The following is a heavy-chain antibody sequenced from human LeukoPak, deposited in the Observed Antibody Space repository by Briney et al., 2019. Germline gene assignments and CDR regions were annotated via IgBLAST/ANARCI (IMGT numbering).Heavy chain of an antibody. V-gene: IGHV3-23*01. J-gene: IGHJ4*02. Sequence: PGGSLRLSCAASGFTFSSYALSWDRQAPGKGLEWVSAISSGGGTTYYADSVKGRFTSFRDNSKTTLYLQMNTLRAEDTAVYYCARAAVDTTYFEYWGQGTLVTVSS. CDR2: ISSGGGTT. CDR1: GFTFSSYA. CDR3: ARAAVDTTYFEY. D-gene: IGHD5-18*01.